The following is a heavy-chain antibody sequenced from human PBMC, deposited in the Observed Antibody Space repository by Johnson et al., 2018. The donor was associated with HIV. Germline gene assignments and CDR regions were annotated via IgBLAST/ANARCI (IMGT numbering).Heavy chain of an antibody. CDR2: IKQGGSEK. V-gene: IGHV3-7*01. CDR3: AKVKYYDILTGDPGAFDI. J-gene: IGHJ3*02. D-gene: IGHD3-9*01. CDR1: GFTFDDYA. Sequence: VQLVESGGGVVRPGGSLRLSCAASGFTFDDYAMHWVRQAPGKGLEWVANIKQGGSEKYYVDSVKGRFTIYRDNSKRTLYMQMNSLRAEDTAVYYCAKVKYYDILTGDPGAFDIWGQGTMVTVS.